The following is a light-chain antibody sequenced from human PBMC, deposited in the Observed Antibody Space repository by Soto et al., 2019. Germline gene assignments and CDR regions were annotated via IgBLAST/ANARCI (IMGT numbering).Light chain of an antibody. Sequence: QSVLTQPPSVSAAPGQTVTISCSGTSSNIGNNLVCWYQQLPGAAPKLLIYEDNKRSSGIPDRFSGSKSGTSATLGITGLQTGDEADYYCGTWDSSLNADVFGTGTKLTVL. V-gene: IGLV1-51*02. CDR3: GTWDSSLNADV. J-gene: IGLJ1*01. CDR1: SSNIGNNL. CDR2: EDN.